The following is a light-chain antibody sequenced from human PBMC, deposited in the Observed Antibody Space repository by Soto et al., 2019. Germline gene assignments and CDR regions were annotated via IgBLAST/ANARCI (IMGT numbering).Light chain of an antibody. Sequence: EIVMTQSPATLSVSPGESATLSCRASQSISSELAWYQQKPGQPPRLLIYGASTRATGVPARFTGSGSVSDFTLTNSGLQSEDFAVYYCQQGHNWPLTFGQGTRLEI. V-gene: IGKV3-15*01. CDR3: QQGHNWPLT. J-gene: IGKJ2*01. CDR1: QSISSE. CDR2: GAS.